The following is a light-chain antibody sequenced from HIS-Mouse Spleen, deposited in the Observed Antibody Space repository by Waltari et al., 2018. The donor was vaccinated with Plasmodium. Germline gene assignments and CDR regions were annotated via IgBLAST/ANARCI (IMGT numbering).Light chain of an antibody. V-gene: IGKV3-11*01. CDR1: QSVSSY. CDR2: EAS. CDR3: QQHSNWPPT. J-gene: IGKJ5*01. Sequence: EIVLTQSPSTLSVSPGDRATLSCRASQSVSSYLAWYQQKPGQAPRLLIYEASNIATGVPSRFSGSGSGTEFTLTIRSLQPEDFAPYYCQQHSNWPPTFGQGTRVEIK.